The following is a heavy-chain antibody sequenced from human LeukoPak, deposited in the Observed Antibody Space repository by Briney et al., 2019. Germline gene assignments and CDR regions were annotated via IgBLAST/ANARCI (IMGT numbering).Heavy chain of an antibody. V-gene: IGHV1-69*05. CDR2: IIPIFGTA. CDR1: GGTFSSYA. CDR3: ARIRDGYNDAYDI. J-gene: IGHJ3*02. D-gene: IGHD5-24*01. Sequence: SVKVSCKASGGTFSSYAISWVRQAPGQGLEWMGGIIPIFGTANYAQNFQGRVTLTRDTSTSTVYMELSSLRSEDTAIYYCARIRDGYNDAYDIWGQGTVVTVPS.